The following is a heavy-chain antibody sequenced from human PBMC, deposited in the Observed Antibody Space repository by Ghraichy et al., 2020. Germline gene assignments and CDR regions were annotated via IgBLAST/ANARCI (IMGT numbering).Heavy chain of an antibody. D-gene: IGHD2/OR15-2a*01. CDR1: GGSFSGYY. Sequence: SETLSLTCAVYGGSFSGYYWSWIRQPPGKGLEWIGEINHSGSTNYNPSLKSRVTISVDTSKNQFSLKLSSVTAADTAVYYCAARGFLRNYYFDYWGQGTLVTVSS. CDR3: AARGFLRNYYFDY. V-gene: IGHV4-34*01. J-gene: IGHJ4*02. CDR2: INHSGST.